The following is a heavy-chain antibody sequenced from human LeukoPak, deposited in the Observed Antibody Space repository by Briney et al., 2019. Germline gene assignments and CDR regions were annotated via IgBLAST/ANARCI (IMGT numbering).Heavy chain of an antibody. J-gene: IGHJ5*02. D-gene: IGHD3-3*01. Sequence: ASVKVSCKASGYTFTGYYMHWVRQAPGQGLEWMGRINPNSGGTNYAQKFQGRVTMTRDTSISTAYMELSRLRSDDTAVYYCARDLIFGVVPLYNWFDPWGQGTLVTVSS. CDR3: ARDLIFGVVPLYNWFDP. V-gene: IGHV1-2*06. CDR1: GYTFTGYY. CDR2: INPNSGGT.